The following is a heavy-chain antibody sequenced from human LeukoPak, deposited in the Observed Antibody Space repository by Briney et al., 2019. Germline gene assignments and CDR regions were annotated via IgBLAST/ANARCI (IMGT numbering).Heavy chain of an antibody. CDR3: ARELHSGSYYFDY. V-gene: IGHV4-38-2*02. D-gene: IGHD1-26*01. CDR2: LYHSGST. Sequence: SETLSLTCAVYGGSFSGYYWGWIRQPPGKGLEWIGSLYHSGSTYYNPSLKSRVTTSVDTSKNRFSLKLTSVTAADTAVYYCARELHSGSYYFDYWGQGTLVTVPS. CDR1: GGSFSGYY. J-gene: IGHJ4*02.